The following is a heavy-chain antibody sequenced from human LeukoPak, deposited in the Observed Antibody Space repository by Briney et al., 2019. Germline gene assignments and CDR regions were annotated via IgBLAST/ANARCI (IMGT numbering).Heavy chain of an antibody. Sequence: SATLSLTWTVSGRSISGSGDYWGWIRQPPGKGLEWIGEINHSGSTNYNPSLKSRVTISVDTSKNQFSLKLSSVTAADTAVYYCARNYVLLWSRFDPWGQGTLVTVSS. J-gene: IGHJ5*02. CDR3: ARNYVLLWSRFDP. CDR1: GRSISGSGDY. V-gene: IGHV4-39*07. D-gene: IGHD3-10*01. CDR2: INHSGST.